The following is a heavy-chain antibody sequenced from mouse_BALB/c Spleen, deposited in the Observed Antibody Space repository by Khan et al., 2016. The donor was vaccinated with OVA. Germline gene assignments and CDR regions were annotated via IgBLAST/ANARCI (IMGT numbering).Heavy chain of an antibody. CDR1: GYTFTNYG. V-gene: IGHV9-3-1*01. CDR2: INTYTGEP. CDR3: ARSNSYWYFDV. J-gene: IGHJ1*01. Sequence: QIQLVQSGPELKKPGETVKISCKASGYTFTNYGMNWVKQAPGKGLKWMGWINTYTGEPTYADDFKGRSAFSLETSASTAYLQIKNLKNEDTATYFCARSNSYWYFDVWVAGTTVTVSS. D-gene: IGHD4-1*02.